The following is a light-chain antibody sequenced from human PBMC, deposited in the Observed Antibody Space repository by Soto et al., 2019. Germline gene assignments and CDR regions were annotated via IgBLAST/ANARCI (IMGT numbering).Light chain of an antibody. J-gene: IGLJ1*01. Sequence: QSVLIQPASVSGSPGQSIAISCTGTSGDVGGSNYVSWYQHHPHRAPKLLIYEVSYRPSGVSSRFSGSKSGNTASLTISGLQAEDEADYYCSSYTSSNTLEVFGVGTKVTVL. CDR3: SSYTSSNTLEV. V-gene: IGLV2-14*01. CDR1: SGDVGGSNY. CDR2: EVS.